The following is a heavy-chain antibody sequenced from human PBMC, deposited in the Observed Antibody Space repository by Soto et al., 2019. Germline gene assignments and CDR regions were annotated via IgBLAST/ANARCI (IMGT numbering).Heavy chain of an antibody. V-gene: IGHV3-23*01. Sequence: GGSLRLSCAASGFTFSSYAMSWVRQAPGKGLEWVSTISGSGGGTYYADSVKGRFTISRDNSKNTLYLQMNSLRAEDTAVYYCAKATLTYYDFWSGSNTFDYWGQGTLVTVSS. CDR2: ISGSGGGT. J-gene: IGHJ4*02. CDR1: GFTFSSYA. CDR3: AKATLTYYDFWSGSNTFDY. D-gene: IGHD3-3*01.